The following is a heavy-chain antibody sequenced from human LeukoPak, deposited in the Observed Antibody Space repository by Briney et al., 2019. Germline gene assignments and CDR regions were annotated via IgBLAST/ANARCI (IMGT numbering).Heavy chain of an antibody. D-gene: IGHD3-22*01. J-gene: IGHJ3*01. CDR2: IYYSGST. Sequence: SETLSLTCAVSGGSISSTSYYWAWIRQPPGRGLEWIGTIYYSGSTYHNPSLKSRVTMSVYTSRNQFSLKLSSVDAADTAVYYCAKAGVRYFDSSGLYAFDFWGQGTTVTVSS. V-gene: IGHV4-39*01. CDR3: AKAGVRYFDSSGLYAFDF. CDR1: GGSISSTSYY.